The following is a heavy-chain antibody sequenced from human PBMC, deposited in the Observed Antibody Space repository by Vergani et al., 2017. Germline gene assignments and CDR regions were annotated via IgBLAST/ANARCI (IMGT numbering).Heavy chain of an antibody. CDR2: IYSGGSST. CDR3: AKGASYYAILTTFDY. Sequence: EVQLLESGGGLVQPGGSLRLSCAASGFTFSSYAMSWVRQAPGKGLEWVSVIYSGGSSTYYADSVTGRFTISRDNSKNTLYLQMNSLRAEDTYVYYCAKGASYYAILTTFDYWGQGTLVTVSS. V-gene: IGHV3-23*03. CDR1: GFTFSSYA. D-gene: IGHD3-9*01. J-gene: IGHJ4*02.